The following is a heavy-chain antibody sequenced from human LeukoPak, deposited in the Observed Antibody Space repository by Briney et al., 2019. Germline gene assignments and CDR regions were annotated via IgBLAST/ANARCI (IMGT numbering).Heavy chain of an antibody. CDR2: INPSGCST. D-gene: IGHD6-13*01. J-gene: IGHJ5*02. Sequence: GASVKVSCKASGGSFSSYAISWVRQAPGQGLAWMGIINPSGCSTSYAQKLQGRVTMTRDMSTSTVYMELSSLRSEATAVYYCARGGRGTIAAAGTTGFDPWGQGTLVTVSS. CDR1: GGSFSSYA. CDR3: ARGGRGTIAAAGTTGFDP. V-gene: IGHV1-46*01.